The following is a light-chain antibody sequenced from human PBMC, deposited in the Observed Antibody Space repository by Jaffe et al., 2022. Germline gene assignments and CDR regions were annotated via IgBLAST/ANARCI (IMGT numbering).Light chain of an antibody. J-gene: IGLJ1*01. V-gene: IGLV1-51*02. CDR3: GAWHNSLGAGV. CDR1: SASIGSNH. CDR2: END. Sequence: QSVLTQPPSVSAAPGQKVTISCSGSSASIGSNHVSWYQQLPGTAPKLLIYENDRRPSGIPDRISGSKSGTSATLGITGLQPEDEADYYCGAWHNSLGAGVFGTGTKVTVL.